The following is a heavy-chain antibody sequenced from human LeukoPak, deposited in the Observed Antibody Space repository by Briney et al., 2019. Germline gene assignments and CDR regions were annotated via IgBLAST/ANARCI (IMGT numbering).Heavy chain of an antibody. D-gene: IGHD5-24*01. CDR3: ARVGEMAINNWCDP. Sequence: ASVKVSCKASGYTFTTYAINWVRQAPGQGLEWMVWISPYNGNTNYAQKLQGRVTMTSDTSISTAYMELSRLRSEDTAVYYCARVGEMAINNWCDPWAQGTLVTVSS. CDR2: ISPYNGNT. J-gene: IGHJ5*02. V-gene: IGHV1-18*01. CDR1: GYTFTTYA.